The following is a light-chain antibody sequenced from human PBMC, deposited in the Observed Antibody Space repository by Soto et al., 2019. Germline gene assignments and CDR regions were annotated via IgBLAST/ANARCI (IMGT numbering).Light chain of an antibody. CDR3: QQPYSTPPT. Sequence: DIKLPQSASSLSASLGDSVSSPCRASQNILAFLNWYQQKPGKAPEILIFSASSLPSGVPSRFSGSGSGTAITLTIGSLQREDFATYVCQQPYSTPPTFGQGTRVEI. J-gene: IGKJ1*01. V-gene: IGKV1-39*01. CDR2: SAS. CDR1: QNILAF.